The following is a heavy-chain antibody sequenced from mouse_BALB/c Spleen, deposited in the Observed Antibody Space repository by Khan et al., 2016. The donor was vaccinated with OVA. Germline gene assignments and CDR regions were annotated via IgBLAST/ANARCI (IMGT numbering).Heavy chain of an antibody. CDR1: GFNIKDTY. CDR3: GRINT. V-gene: IGHV14-3*02. Sequence: VQLKQSGAELVKPGPSVKLSCKASGFNIKDTYMPWVKQRPDQGLERIGRIDPANGNTKYDPKFQGKATITADTSSNTAYLQLSSLTSEDTAVYYCGRINTWGQGTTLTVSS. CDR2: IDPANGNT. J-gene: IGHJ2*01.